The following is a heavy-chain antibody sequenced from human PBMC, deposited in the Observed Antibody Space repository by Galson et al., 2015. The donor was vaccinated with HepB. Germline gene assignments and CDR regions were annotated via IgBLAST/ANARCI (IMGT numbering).Heavy chain of an antibody. CDR3: ARDRIFGVDFDY. CDR1: GYTFTGYY. D-gene: IGHD3-3*01. CDR2: INPNSGGT. J-gene: IGHJ4*02. V-gene: IGHV1-2*02. Sequence: SVKVSCKASGYTFTGYYLHWVRQAPGQGLEWMGWINPNSGGTNYAQKFQGRVTMTRDTSISTAYMELSRLRSDDTAVYYCARDRIFGVDFDYWGQGTLVTVSS.